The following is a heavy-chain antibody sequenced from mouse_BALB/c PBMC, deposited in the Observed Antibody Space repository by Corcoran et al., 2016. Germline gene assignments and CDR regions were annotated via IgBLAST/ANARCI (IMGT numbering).Heavy chain of an antibody. J-gene: IGHJ1*01. V-gene: IGHV1S136*01. Sequence: EVQLQQSGPELVKPGASVKMSCKASGYTFTSYVMHWVKQKPGQGLEWIGYINPYNDGTKYNEKFKGKATLTSDKSSSTAYMELSSLTSEDSAVYYCARSAITTAWYFDVWGAGTTVTVSS. CDR3: ARSAITTAWYFDV. D-gene: IGHD1-1*01. CDR2: INPYNDGT. CDR1: GYTFTSYV.